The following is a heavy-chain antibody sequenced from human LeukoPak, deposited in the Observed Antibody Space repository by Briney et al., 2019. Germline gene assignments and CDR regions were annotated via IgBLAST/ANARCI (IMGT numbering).Heavy chain of an antibody. J-gene: IGHJ4*02. CDR3: ARGWASEAFDY. D-gene: IGHD3-16*01. CDR1: GFAFSNFG. V-gene: IGHV3-21*01. Sequence: GGSLRLSCIASGFAFSNFGMHWVRPAPGRGLEWGSSGSSSSSYIYYADSVKGRFTISRDNAKNSLYLQMDSLRVEDTAVYYCARGWASEAFDYWGQGTLVTVSS. CDR2: GSSSSSYI.